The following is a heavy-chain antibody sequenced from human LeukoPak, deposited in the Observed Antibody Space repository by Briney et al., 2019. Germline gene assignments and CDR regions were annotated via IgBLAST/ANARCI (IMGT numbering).Heavy chain of an antibody. D-gene: IGHD6-19*01. J-gene: IGHJ5*02. CDR3: ARDKEAVDGPRFDP. V-gene: IGHV4-59*11. CDR2: ISYSGST. CDR1: GGSISSHY. Sequence: SETLSFTCLVSGGSISSHYWTWIRQPPGKGVEWIGYISYSGSTNYNPSLKSRVTMSVDTSKNHFSLKLTSVTAADTAVYYCARDKEAVDGPRFDPWGQGTLVTVSS.